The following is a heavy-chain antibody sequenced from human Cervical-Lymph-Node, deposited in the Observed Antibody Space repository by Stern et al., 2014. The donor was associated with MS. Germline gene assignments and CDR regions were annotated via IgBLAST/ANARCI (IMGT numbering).Heavy chain of an antibody. CDR1: GLSLSTKGVR. CDR3: ARMHYASFSFDS. CDR2: IDWDDDK. J-gene: IGHJ4*02. Sequence: QVTLRESGPALVKPTQTLTLTCSFSGLSLSTKGVRVNWIRQPPGKAPEWLARIDWDDDKFYSTSLQTRLTVSKDTYKNQVVLTMTNMDPVDTAIYYCARMHYASFSFDSWGQGILVTVSS. D-gene: IGHD2-2*01. V-gene: IGHV2-70*04.